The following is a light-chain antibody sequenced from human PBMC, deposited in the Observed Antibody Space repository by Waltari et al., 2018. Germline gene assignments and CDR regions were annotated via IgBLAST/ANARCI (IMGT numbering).Light chain of an antibody. CDR2: EVN. Sequence: QSALTHPASVSASPGQSITISCTGTSTDVAGHIFPSWYQVHPGKVPELIIYEVNRRPSGVSNRFSGSKSGNTASLTISGLQAEDEADFYCSSYASSGTLVFGSGTKVTVL. CDR3: SSYASSGTLV. V-gene: IGLV2-14*01. J-gene: IGLJ1*01. CDR1: STDVAGHIF.